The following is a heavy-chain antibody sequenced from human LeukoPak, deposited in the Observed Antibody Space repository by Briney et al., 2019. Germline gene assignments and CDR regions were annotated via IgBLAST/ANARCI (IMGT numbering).Heavy chain of an antibody. V-gene: IGHV1-18*01. D-gene: IGHD3-22*01. CDR1: GYTFTSYG. CDR3: ARDFMADYYDSSGYYP. J-gene: IGHJ5*02. Sequence: VKVSCKASGYTFTSYGISWVRQAPGQGLEWMGWISAYNGNTNYAQKLQGRVTMTTDTSTSTAYMELRSLRSDDTAVYYCARDFMADYYDSSGYYPWGQGTLVTVSS. CDR2: ISAYNGNT.